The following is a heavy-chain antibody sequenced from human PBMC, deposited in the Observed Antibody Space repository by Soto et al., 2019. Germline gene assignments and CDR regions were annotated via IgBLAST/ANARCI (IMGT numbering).Heavy chain of an antibody. V-gene: IGHV4-34*01. CDR1: GASLSDNY. CDR2: INHSGNT. CDR3: ARHRYGYSYGYVTLSNFDY. D-gene: IGHD5-18*01. Sequence: SETLSLTCAVYGASLSDNYCNWLRQPPGKGLEWIGEINHSGNTNYNPSLRSRVTISIDTSKNQFSLKLSSVTATDTAVYYCARHRYGYSYGYVTLSNFDYWGQGTLVTVSS. J-gene: IGHJ4*02.